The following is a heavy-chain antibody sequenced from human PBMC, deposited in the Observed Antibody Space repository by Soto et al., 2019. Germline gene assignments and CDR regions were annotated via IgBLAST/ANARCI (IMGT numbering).Heavy chain of an antibody. CDR3: GRDGALGDTAVVDS. D-gene: IGHD5-18*01. CDR2: IWYDGSNK. Sequence: QVQLVESGGGVVQPGKSLRLSCAASGFTFSTYGMHWVRQAPGKGLEWVAVIWYDGSNKYHGDSLKGRFTISRDNSKNTLYLQINNLRAEDTAVYYCGRDGALGDTAVVDSWGQGTRVNVSS. CDR1: GFTFSTYG. V-gene: IGHV3-33*01. J-gene: IGHJ4*02.